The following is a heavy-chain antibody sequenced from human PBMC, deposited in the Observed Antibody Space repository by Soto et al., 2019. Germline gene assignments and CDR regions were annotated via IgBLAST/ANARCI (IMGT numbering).Heavy chain of an antibody. CDR2: IWHDGSEK. V-gene: IGHV3-33*01. CDR3: AGDAYPFLDTPSSRRGIGGH. CDR1: GFSFSSYD. J-gene: IGHJ4*02. Sequence: QVQLVESGGGVVQPGTSLRLFCAASGFSFSSYDMYWVRQAPGKGLEWVAVIWHDGSEKYFADSVNGRSTISRDNSKNTLFLQMSSLRVEDTAVYFCAGDAYPFLDTPSSRRGIGGHWGQGTLVTVSS. D-gene: IGHD5-18*01.